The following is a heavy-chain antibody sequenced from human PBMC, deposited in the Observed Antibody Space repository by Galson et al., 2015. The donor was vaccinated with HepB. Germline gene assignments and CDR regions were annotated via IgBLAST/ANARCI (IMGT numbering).Heavy chain of an antibody. Sequence: QSGAEVKKPGESLKISCKGSGYSFTSYWIGWVRQMPGKGLEWMGIIYPGDSDTRYSPSFQGQVTISADKSISTAYLQWSSLKAPDTAMYYCARLRSPNEGFDWFDPWGQGTLVTVSS. CDR1: GYSFTSYW. J-gene: IGHJ5*02. V-gene: IGHV5-51*03. D-gene: IGHD1-1*01. CDR2: IYPGDSDT. CDR3: ARLRSPNEGFDWFDP.